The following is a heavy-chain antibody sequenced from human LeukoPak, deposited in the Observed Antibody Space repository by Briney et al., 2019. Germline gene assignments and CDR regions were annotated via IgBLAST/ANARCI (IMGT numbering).Heavy chain of an antibody. CDR3: ASNYYGTGSLDY. D-gene: IGHD3-10*01. CDR2: IYYSGST. V-gene: IGHV4-59*08. CDR1: GGSISSYY. Sequence: SETLSLTCTVSGGSISSYYWSWIRQPPGKGLEWIGYIYYSGSTNYNPSLKSRVTISVDTSKNQFSLKVSSVTAADTAVYYCASNYYGTGSLDYWGQGNLVTVSS. J-gene: IGHJ4*02.